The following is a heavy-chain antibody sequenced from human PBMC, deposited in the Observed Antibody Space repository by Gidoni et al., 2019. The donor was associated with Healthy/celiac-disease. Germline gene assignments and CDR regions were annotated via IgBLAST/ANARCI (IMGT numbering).Heavy chain of an antibody. CDR1: GGTFSSYA. V-gene: IGHV1-69*01. D-gene: IGHD3-22*01. CDR2: VIPIFGTA. J-gene: IGHJ4*02. CDR3: ARETLSITMIVVAGCFFDY. Sequence: QVQLVQSGAEVKKPGSSVKVSCKAAGGTFSSYAISWVRQAPGQGLEWMGGVIPIFGTANSAQKFQCSVTIPADESTRTAYMELSSLRSEDTAVYYCARETLSITMIVVAGCFFDYWGQGTLVTVSS.